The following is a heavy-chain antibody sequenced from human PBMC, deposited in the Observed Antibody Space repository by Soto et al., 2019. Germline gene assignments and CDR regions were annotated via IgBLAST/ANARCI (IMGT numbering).Heavy chain of an antibody. V-gene: IGHV3-15*01. D-gene: IGHD6-19*01. CDR1: GFTLSDAW. Sequence: EVQLVESRGGLVKPGGSLRLSCAAAGFTLSDAWMSWVRQAPGKGLEWVGRIKSKADGGATDYAAPVKGRFTISRDDSENTLYLQMNSLKTEDRAVYYCTTPCSGWYNWGQGSLVTVSS. CDR2: IKSKADGGAT. J-gene: IGHJ4*02. CDR3: TTPCSGWYN.